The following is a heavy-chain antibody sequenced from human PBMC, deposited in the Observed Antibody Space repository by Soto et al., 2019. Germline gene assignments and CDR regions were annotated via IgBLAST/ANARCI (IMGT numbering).Heavy chain of an antibody. D-gene: IGHD3-10*01. CDR2: ISGSGGST. CDR1: GFTFSSYA. V-gene: IGHV3-23*01. CDR3: ITQGGYYYGF. Sequence: VQLLESGGGLVQPGGSLRLSCAASGFTFSSYAMSWVRQAPGKGLEWVSAISGSGGSTYYADSVKGRFTISRDNSKSTRYRQMNRLRAEDTAVYYCITQGGYYYGFWGQGTLVTVSS. J-gene: IGHJ4*02.